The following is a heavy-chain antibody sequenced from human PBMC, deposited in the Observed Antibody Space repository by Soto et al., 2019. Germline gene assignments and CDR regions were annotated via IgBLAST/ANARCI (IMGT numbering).Heavy chain of an antibody. D-gene: IGHD3-22*01. CDR3: AKGDSSGGLLGMDV. CDR1: GFTFSSYA. CDR2: ISGSGGST. J-gene: IGHJ6*02. V-gene: IGHV3-23*01. Sequence: PGGSLRLSCAASGFTFSSYAMSWVRQAPGKGLEWVSAISGSGGSTYYADSVKGRFTISRDNSKNTLYLQMNSLRAEDTAVYYCAKGDSSGGLLGMDVWGQGTTVTVSS.